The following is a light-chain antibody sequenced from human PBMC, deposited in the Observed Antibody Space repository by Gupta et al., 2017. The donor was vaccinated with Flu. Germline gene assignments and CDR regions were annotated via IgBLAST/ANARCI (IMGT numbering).Light chain of an antibody. J-gene: IGKJ2*01. CDR2: WAS. V-gene: IGKV4-1*01. Sequence: DIVMTQSPDSLAVSLGERATINCKSSQSVLYSSNNKNYLAWYQQKPGQPPKLLIYWASTREYGVPDRFSGSGYGTDFTLTISSRQAEDVAVYYCQQEDNSLFTFGQGTXLEIK. CDR3: QQEDNSLFT. CDR1: QSVLYSSNNKNY.